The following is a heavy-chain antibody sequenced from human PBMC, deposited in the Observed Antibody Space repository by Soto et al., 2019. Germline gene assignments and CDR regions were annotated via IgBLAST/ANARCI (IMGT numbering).Heavy chain of an antibody. Sequence: QVQLVESGGGVVQPGRSLRLSCAASGFTFSSYGMHWVRQAPGKGLEWVAVIWYDGSNEYYADSVKGRFTISRDNSKNTLYLQMNSLRGEDTAVYYCGRKPRNNRVDYWGQGTLVTVSS. CDR3: GRKPRNNRVDY. J-gene: IGHJ4*02. D-gene: IGHD1-1*01. CDR2: IWYDGSNE. CDR1: GFTFSSYG. V-gene: IGHV3-33*01.